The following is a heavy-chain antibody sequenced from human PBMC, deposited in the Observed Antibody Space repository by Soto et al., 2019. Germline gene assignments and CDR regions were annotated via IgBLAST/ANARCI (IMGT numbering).Heavy chain of an antibody. D-gene: IGHD6-19*01. CDR3: VRHPGGWYPTRVDY. J-gene: IGHJ4*02. V-gene: IGHV4-39*01. Sequence: QLQLQESGPGLVKPSETLSLTCTVSGGSISSSSYYWGWIRQPPGKGLEWIGSIYYSGSTYYNPSLKSRVTISVDTSKNQFSLKLSSVTAADTAVYYCVRHPGGWYPTRVDYWGQGTLVTVSS. CDR1: GGSISSSSYY. CDR2: IYYSGST.